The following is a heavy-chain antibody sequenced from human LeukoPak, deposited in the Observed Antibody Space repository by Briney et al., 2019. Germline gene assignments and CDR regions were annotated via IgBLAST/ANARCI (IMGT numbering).Heavy chain of an antibody. D-gene: IGHD3-10*01. J-gene: IGHJ4*02. CDR3: ARDVAGAGSF. CDR2: IDNYGRTT. V-gene: IGHV3-74*01. Sequence: GGSLRLSCAASGYSFSSYWMHWVRQVPGKGLVWVSRIDNYGRTTDYADSVKGRFTISRDNVQNTLYLQMNSLNAEDTAVCYCARDVAGAGSFWGQGTLVTVSS. CDR1: GYSFSSYW.